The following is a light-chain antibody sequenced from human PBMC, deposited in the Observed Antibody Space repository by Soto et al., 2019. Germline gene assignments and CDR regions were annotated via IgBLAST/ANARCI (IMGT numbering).Light chain of an antibody. J-gene: IGLJ3*02. V-gene: IGLV2-23*02. CDR1: SSDVGSYNL. CDR2: EVR. CDR3: CSYAGSNTWV. Sequence: QSALTQPASVSGSPGQSITISCTGTSSDVGSYNLVSWHQQHPGKAPKVMIYEVRKRPSGVSNRFSGSKSGNTASLTISGLQAEDEAEHHCCSYAGSNTWVFGGGTKLTVL.